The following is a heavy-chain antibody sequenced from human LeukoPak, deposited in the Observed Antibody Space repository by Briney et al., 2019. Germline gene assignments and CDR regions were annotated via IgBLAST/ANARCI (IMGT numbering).Heavy chain of an antibody. D-gene: IGHD2-15*01. CDR3: ARSSYCSGGSCYSVDY. CDR1: GGTFSSYA. CDR2: IIPILGIA. Sequence: SVKVSCKASGGTFSSYAISWVRQAPEQGLEWMGRIIPILGIANYAQKFQGRVTITADKSTSTAYMELSSLRSEYTAVYYCARSSYCSGGSCYSVDYWGQGTLVTVSS. V-gene: IGHV1-69*04. J-gene: IGHJ4*02.